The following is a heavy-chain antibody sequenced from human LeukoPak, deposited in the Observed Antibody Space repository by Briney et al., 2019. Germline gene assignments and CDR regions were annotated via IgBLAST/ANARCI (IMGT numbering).Heavy chain of an antibody. D-gene: IGHD2-2*02. Sequence: GGSLRLSCAASGFTFSTYWMTWVRQAPGKGLEWVANMKRDGSEVYYANAVKGHFTISRDNAKNSLYLQMNSLRAEDTAVYYCARYTEYYFDYWGQGTLVTVSS. V-gene: IGHV3-7*01. CDR1: GFTFSTYW. CDR3: ARYTEYYFDY. CDR2: MKRDGSEV. J-gene: IGHJ4*02.